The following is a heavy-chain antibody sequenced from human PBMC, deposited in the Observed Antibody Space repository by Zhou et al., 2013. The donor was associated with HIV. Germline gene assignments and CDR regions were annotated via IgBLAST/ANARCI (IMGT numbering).Heavy chain of an antibody. J-gene: IGHJ6*03. CDR3: ARGTTVGGTPTAYYMDV. Sequence: QVQLVQSGAEVKKPGSSVKVSCKASGGTFSSYAISWVRQAPGQGLEWMGRIIPILGIANYAQKFQGRVTITADKSTSTAYMELSSLRSEDTAVYYCARGTTVGGTPTAYYMDVWGKGTTGHRLL. D-gene: IGHD4-17*01. V-gene: IGHV1-69*04. CDR1: GGTFSSYA. CDR2: IIPILGIA.